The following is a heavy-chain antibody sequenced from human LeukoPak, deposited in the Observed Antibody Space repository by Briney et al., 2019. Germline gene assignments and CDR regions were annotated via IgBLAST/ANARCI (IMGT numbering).Heavy chain of an antibody. D-gene: IGHD6-19*01. CDR2: VHASGGT. CDR3: ARTTGFAVAGGYYFDY. CDR1: GDSMSSYY. J-gene: IGHJ4*02. V-gene: IGHV4-4*07. Sequence: SETLSLTCSVSGDSMSSYYWSWIRQSAGKGLEWIGRVHASGGTRYNPSLKSRVTMSVDTSKNQFSLKLTSVTAADTAVYYCARTTGFAVAGGYYFDYWGQGILVTVSS.